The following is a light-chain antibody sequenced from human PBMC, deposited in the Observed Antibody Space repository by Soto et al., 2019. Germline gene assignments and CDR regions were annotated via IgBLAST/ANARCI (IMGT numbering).Light chain of an antibody. Sequence: QLVLTQSPSASASLGASVKFTCTLSSGHSSYAIAWHQKQAEKGPRYLMKLNSDGNHTKGDGIPDRFSGSSSGAERYLTISSLQSEDEADYYCQTWGTGTWVFGGGTKVTVL. V-gene: IGLV4-69*01. CDR3: QTWGTGTWV. CDR2: LNSDGNH. CDR1: SGHSSYA. J-gene: IGLJ3*02.